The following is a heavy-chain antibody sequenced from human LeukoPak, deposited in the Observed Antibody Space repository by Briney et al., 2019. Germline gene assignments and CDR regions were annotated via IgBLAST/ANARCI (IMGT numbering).Heavy chain of an antibody. CDR3: ARGDRPRGGAFDI. D-gene: IGHD2-15*01. Sequence: PGGSLRLSCAASGFTFSSYAMHWVRQAPGKGLEWVAVISYDGNNKYNADSLKGRFTISRDNSKNTPYLQVNSLRAEDTAVYYCARGDRPRGGAFDIWGQGTMVTVSS. V-gene: IGHV3-30*04. J-gene: IGHJ3*02. CDR1: GFTFSSYA. CDR2: ISYDGNNK.